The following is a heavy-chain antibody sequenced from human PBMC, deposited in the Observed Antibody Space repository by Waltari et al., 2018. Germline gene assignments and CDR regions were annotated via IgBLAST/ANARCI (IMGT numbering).Heavy chain of an antibody. CDR3: ARGTRRRATPAYYYYYYMDV. V-gene: IGHV4-34*01. Sequence: QVQLQQWGAGLLKPSETLSLTCAAYGGSFRDYFWSCIRQPPGKGLEWIGEINHRGSANHKPSLKSRVTISVDTSKNQFSLRLTSVTAADTAVYYCARGTRRRATPAYYYYYYMDVWGKGTTVTVSS. J-gene: IGHJ6*03. CDR1: GGSFRDYF. CDR2: INHRGSA. D-gene: IGHD2-2*01.